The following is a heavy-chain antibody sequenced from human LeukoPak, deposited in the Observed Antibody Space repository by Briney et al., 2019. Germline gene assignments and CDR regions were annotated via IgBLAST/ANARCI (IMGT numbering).Heavy chain of an antibody. V-gene: IGHV4-61*02. D-gene: IGHD3-16*01. Sequence: SQTLSLTXTVSGGSISSGSYYWSWIRQPAGKGLEWIGRIYTSGSTNYNPSLKSRVTISVDTSKNQFSLKLSSVTAADTAVYYCARGEAPGLGAFDIWGQGTMVTVSS. CDR1: GGSISSGSYY. CDR2: IYTSGST. CDR3: ARGEAPGLGAFDI. J-gene: IGHJ3*02.